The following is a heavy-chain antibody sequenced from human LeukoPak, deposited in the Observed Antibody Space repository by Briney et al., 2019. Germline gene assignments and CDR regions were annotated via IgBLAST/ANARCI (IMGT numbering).Heavy chain of an antibody. CDR1: GGSISSSSYY. J-gene: IGHJ5*02. V-gene: IGHV4-39*01. CDR3: ARLETAMAPYDFWSGYLNWFDP. D-gene: IGHD3-3*01. Sequence: PSETLSLTCTVSGGSISSSSYYWGWIRQPPGKGLEWIGSIYYSGSTYYNPSLKSRVTISVDTSKNQFSLKLSSVTAADTAAYYCARLETAMAPYDFWSGYLNWFDPWGQGTLVTVSS. CDR2: IYYSGST.